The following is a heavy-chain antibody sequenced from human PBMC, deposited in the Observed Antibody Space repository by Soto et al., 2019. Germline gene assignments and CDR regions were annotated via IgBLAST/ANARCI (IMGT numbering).Heavy chain of an antibody. CDR3: ARGIETAYDY. J-gene: IGHJ4*02. D-gene: IGHD2-21*02. CDR1: GYTFTSYD. Sequence: QVQLVQSGAEVKKPGASVKVSCKASGYTFTSYDINWVRQATGQGLEWMGWMNPNSGTTGYAHKFPXIVXMXMDTSRSTAYMELSSLRSEDTAEYYCARGIETAYDYWGQGTLVTVSS. CDR2: MNPNSGTT. V-gene: IGHV1-8*01.